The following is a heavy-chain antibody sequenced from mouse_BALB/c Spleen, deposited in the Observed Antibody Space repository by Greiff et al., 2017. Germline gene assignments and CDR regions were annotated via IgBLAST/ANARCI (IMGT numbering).Heavy chain of an antibody. Sequence: EVQLQQSGAELVKPGASVKLSCTASGFNIKDTYMHWVKQRPEQGLEWIGRIDPANGNTKYDPKFQGKATITADTSSNTAYLQLSSLTSEDTAVYYCAITTVVAHDYWGQGTSVTVSS. CDR3: AITTVVAHDY. J-gene: IGHJ4*01. CDR1: GFNIKDTY. D-gene: IGHD1-1*01. V-gene: IGHV14-3*02. CDR2: IDPANGNT.